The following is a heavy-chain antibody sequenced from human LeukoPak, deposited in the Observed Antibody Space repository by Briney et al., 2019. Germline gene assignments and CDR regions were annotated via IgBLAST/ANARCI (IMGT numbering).Heavy chain of an antibody. D-gene: IGHD6-13*01. CDR1: GYSFTSYW. Sequence: GESLRISCKGSGYSFTSYWISWVRQMPGKGLEWMGRIDPSDSFTNYSPSFQGHVTISADKSISTAYLQWSSLKASDTAMYYCARLLAAIAAAGTEVHFDYWGQGTLVTVSS. CDR2: IDPSDSFT. V-gene: IGHV5-10-1*01. J-gene: IGHJ4*02. CDR3: ARLLAAIAAAGTEVHFDY.